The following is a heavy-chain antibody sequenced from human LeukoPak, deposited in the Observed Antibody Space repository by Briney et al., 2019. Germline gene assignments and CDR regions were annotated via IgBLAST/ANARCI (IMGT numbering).Heavy chain of an antibody. CDR2: ISSSGSDK. J-gene: IGHJ3*02. V-gene: IGHV3-48*03. Sequence: GGSLRLSCAASGFPFSDHEMNWVRQAPGKGLEWVSYISSSGSDKYYPDSVEGRFTISRDNAKNSLYLQMNSLRAEDTAVYYCARRTSGAFAIWGQGTKVTVSS. CDR1: GFPFSDHE. CDR3: ARRTSGAFAI.